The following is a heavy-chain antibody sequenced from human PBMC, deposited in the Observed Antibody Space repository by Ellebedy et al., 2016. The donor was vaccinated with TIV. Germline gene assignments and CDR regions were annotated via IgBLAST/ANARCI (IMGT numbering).Heavy chain of an antibody. D-gene: IGHD3-16*01. CDR1: GGSLSDNY. CDR3: VSSASMDAFDL. J-gene: IGHJ3*01. V-gene: IGHV4-59*01. CDR2: LYYTGST. Sequence: LRLSCAVSGGSLSDNYWTWIRQPPGKGLEWIGYLYYTGSTNYNPSLKSRVTISVNTPRNQFSLKLSSVTAADTAVYYCVSSASMDAFDLWGQGTMVTVSS.